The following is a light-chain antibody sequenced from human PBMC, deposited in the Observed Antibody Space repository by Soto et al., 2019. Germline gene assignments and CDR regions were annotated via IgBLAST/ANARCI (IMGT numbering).Light chain of an antibody. V-gene: IGKV4-1*01. CDR2: WAS. CDR1: QSVLYSSNNKNY. J-gene: IGKJ4*01. CDR3: QQYYSTPLT. Sequence: DIVMTQSPDSLAVSLGERATINCKSSQSVLYSSNNKNYLVWYQQKPGQPPKLLIYWASTREACVPDRFSGSGSGTDFTLTLSSLQADDGAVDYCQQYYSTPLTFGGGTKVEI.